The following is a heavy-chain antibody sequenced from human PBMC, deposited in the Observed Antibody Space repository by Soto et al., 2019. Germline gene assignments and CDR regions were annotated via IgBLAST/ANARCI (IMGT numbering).Heavy chain of an antibody. CDR3: ARHGGASSGYYEESWFDP. Sequence: SETLSLTCTVSGGSISSSSYYWGWIRQPPGKGLEWIGSIYYSGSTYYNPSLKSRVTISVDTSKNQFSLKLSSVTAADTAVYYCARHGGASSGYYEESWFDPWGQGTLVTVSS. D-gene: IGHD3-22*01. V-gene: IGHV4-39*01. CDR2: IYYSGST. J-gene: IGHJ5*02. CDR1: GGSISSSSYY.